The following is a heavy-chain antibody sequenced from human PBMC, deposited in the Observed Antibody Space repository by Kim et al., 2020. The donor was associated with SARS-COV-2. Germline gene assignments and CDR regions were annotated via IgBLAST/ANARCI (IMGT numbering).Heavy chain of an antibody. J-gene: IGHJ4*02. Sequence: KSRVTISVDTSKNQFSLKLSSVTAADTAVYYCASWEQYYDILTGYGSFDYWGQGTLVTVSS. CDR3: ASWEQYYDILTGYGSFDY. D-gene: IGHD3-9*01. V-gene: IGHV4-39*01.